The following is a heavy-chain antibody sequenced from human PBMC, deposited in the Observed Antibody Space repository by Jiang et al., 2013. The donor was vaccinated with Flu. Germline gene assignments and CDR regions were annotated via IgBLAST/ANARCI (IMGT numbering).Heavy chain of an antibody. D-gene: IGHD3-3*01. CDR3: AKGSLLEWPPNWFDP. J-gene: IGHJ5*02. Sequence: LEWVSGISWNSGSIGYADSVKGRFTISRDNAKNSLYLQMNSLRAEDTALYYCAKGSLLEWPPNWFDPWGQGTLVTVSS. V-gene: IGHV3-9*01. CDR2: ISWNSGSI.